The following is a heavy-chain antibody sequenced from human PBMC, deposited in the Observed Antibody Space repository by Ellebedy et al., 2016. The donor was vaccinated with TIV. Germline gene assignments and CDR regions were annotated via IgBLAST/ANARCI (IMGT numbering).Heavy chain of an antibody. Sequence: GGSLRLSCAASGFTFTNYWMHWVRQAPGKGLEWVANINEDGTKKHYVDSVRGRFTISRDYAGNSLFLQMNSLGAEDTAVYYCARAIYGASYLWGRGTLVTVSS. J-gene: IGHJ2*01. CDR2: INEDGTKK. D-gene: IGHD4-17*01. CDR1: GFTFTNYW. V-gene: IGHV3-7*01. CDR3: ARAIYGASYL.